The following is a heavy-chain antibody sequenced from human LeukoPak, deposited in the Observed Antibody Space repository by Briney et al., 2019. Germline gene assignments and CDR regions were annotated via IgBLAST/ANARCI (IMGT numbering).Heavy chain of an antibody. D-gene: IGHD2-2*01. J-gene: IGHJ4*02. V-gene: IGHV7-4-1*02. CDR2: INTNTGNP. CDR1: GYTFTSYD. CDR3: ARGRDCSGTSCRHDY. Sequence: GASVKVSCKASGYTFTSYDINWVRQAPGQGLEWMGWINTNTGNPTYAQGFTGRFVFSLDTSVSTAYLQISSLKAEDTAVYYCARGRDCSGTSCRHDYWGQGTLVTVSS.